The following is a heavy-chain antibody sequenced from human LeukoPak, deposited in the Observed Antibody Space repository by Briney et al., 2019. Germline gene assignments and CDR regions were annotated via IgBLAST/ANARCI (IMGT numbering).Heavy chain of an antibody. D-gene: IGHD1-26*01. V-gene: IGHV3-74*03. Sequence: GGSLRLSCAASGFTFSSAWTHWVRQGPGTGLVWVSRITKDGATAYADSVQGRFTISRDNAKNTLYLQMNSLRVDDTAVYHCVRDRVGPDYWGQGTLVTVSS. CDR1: GFTFSSAW. J-gene: IGHJ4*02. CDR3: VRDRVGPDY. CDR2: ITKDGAT.